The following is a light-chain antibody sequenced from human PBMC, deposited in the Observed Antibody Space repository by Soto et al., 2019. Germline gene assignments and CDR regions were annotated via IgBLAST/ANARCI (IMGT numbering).Light chain of an antibody. CDR3: QQYGSSPGT. V-gene: IGKV3-20*01. J-gene: IGKJ1*01. CDR2: GAS. Sequence: EIVLTQSPATLSLSPGERATLSCRASQSVSSYLAWYQQKPGQAPRLLIYGASNRATGIPARFSGSGSGTDFTLTINRLEPEDFAVYYCQQYGSSPGTFGQGTKVDIK. CDR1: QSVSSY.